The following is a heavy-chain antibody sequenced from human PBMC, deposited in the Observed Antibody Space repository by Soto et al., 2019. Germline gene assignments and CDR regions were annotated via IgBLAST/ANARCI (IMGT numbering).Heavy chain of an antibody. V-gene: IGHV3-74*01. CDR1: GFTFSSYW. CDR3: ARGDYFDSSGHFSDAFDI. D-gene: IGHD3-22*01. CDR2: INSDGSST. Sequence: PGGSLRLSCAASGFTFSSYWMHWVRQAPGKGLVWVSRINSDGSSTSYADSVKGRFTISRDNAKNTLYLQMVSLRAEDTAVYYCARGDYFDSSGHFSDAFDIWGQGTMVTVSS. J-gene: IGHJ3*02.